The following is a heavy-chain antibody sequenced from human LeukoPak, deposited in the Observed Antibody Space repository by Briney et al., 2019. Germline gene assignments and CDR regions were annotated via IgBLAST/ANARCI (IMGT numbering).Heavy chain of an antibody. V-gene: IGHV4-59*08. D-gene: IGHD1-26*01. J-gene: IGHJ6*02. Sequence: SETLSLTCTISGGSISIYYRSWIRQPPEKGRECIGYIYYSGSTNYNPSLKSRVTISVDTSKNQSSLKLSSVTAADTAVYYCVRLVRYGMDVWGQGTTVTVSS. CDR3: VRLVRYGMDV. CDR2: IYYSGST. CDR1: GGSISIYY.